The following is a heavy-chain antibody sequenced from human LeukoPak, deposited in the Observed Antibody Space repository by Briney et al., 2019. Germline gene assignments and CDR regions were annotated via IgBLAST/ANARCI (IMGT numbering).Heavy chain of an antibody. Sequence: GRSLRLSCAASGFTFSSYAMHWVRQAPGKGLEWVAVISYDGSNKYYADSVKGRFTISRDNSKNTLYLQMNSLRAEDTAVYYCARGDYGDYVVGAEYFQHWGQGTLVTVSP. CDR2: ISYDGSNK. CDR1: GFTFSSYA. J-gene: IGHJ1*01. D-gene: IGHD4-17*01. CDR3: ARGDYGDYVVGAEYFQH. V-gene: IGHV3-30-3*01.